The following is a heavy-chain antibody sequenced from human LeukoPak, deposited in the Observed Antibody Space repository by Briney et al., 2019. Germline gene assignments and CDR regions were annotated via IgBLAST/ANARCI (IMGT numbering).Heavy chain of an antibody. CDR3: ARVVPAAHDAFDI. CDR2: ISYDGSNK. D-gene: IGHD2-2*01. V-gene: IGHV3-30*03. J-gene: IGHJ3*02. Sequence: GGSLRLSCAASGFTFSSYSMNWVRQAPGKGLEWVAVISYDGSNKYYADSVKGRFTISRDNSKNTLYLQMNSLRAEDTAVYYCARVVPAAHDAFDIWGQGTMVTVSS. CDR1: GFTFSSYS.